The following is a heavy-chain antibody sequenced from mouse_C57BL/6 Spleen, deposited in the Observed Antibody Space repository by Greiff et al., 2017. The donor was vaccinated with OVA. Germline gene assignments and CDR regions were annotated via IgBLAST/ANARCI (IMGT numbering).Heavy chain of an antibody. Sequence: VHLVESGPGLVAPSQSLSITCTVSGFSLTSYAISWVRQPPGKGLEWLGVIWTGGGTNYNSALKSRLSISKDNSKSQVFLKMNSLQTDDTARYYCARSPYDYDVYYAMDYWGQGTSVTVSS. V-gene: IGHV2-9-1*01. D-gene: IGHD2-4*01. CDR3: ARSPYDYDVYYAMDY. J-gene: IGHJ4*01. CDR2: IWTGGGT. CDR1: GFSLTSYA.